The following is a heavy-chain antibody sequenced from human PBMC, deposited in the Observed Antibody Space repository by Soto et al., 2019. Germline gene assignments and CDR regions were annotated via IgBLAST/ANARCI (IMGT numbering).Heavy chain of an antibody. V-gene: IGHV3-15*01. CDR2: IKSKTDGGTT. J-gene: IGHJ1*01. CDR3: ATDDGHYYGSV. Sequence: GGSLRLSCADSGFTFSNAWMSWFRQAPGKGLEWVGRIKSKTDGGTTDYAAPVKGRFTISRDDSKNTLYLQLTRLTSDDTAVYFCATDDGHYYGSVWGQGTLVTVSS. D-gene: IGHD3-3*01. CDR1: GFTFSNAW.